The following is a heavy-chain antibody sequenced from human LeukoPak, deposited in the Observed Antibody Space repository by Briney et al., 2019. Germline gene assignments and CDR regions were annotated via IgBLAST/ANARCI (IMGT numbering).Heavy chain of an antibody. CDR3: ARPTYRSVTTCTGAMDV. CDR1: GDSFSHYY. J-gene: IGHJ6*01. CDR2: IDEIGRT. D-gene: IGHD2-15*01. V-gene: IGHV4-34*01. Sequence: KSSETLSLTCAVYGDSFSHYYWNWIRQSPETGLEWIGEIDEIGRTKYNPSLKSRVTISVDRSKNQFSLKLTSVTAADTAVYFCARPTYRSVTTCTGAMDVWGQGTTVTVSS.